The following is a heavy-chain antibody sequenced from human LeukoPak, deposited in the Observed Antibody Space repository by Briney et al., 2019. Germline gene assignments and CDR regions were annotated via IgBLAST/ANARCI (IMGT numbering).Heavy chain of an antibody. D-gene: IGHD6-13*01. CDR3: TRGFRGAATGAIDP. CDR2: MNPNSGDT. J-gene: IGHJ5*02. Sequence: ASVTVSCKASGYTFSNYDIHWVRQATGHGLDWMGWMNPNSGDTGYAQKFQGRVTFTRHTSINTAYMELSTLTSEDTAIYYCTRGFRGAATGAIDPWGQGTLVTVSS. CDR1: GYTFSNYD. V-gene: IGHV1-8*03.